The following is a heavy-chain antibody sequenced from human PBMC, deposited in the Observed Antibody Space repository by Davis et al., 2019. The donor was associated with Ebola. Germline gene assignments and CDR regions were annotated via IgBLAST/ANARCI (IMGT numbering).Heavy chain of an antibody. V-gene: IGHV7-4-1*02. CDR1: GYTFTSYA. CDR2: INTKTGNP. D-gene: IGHD3-22*01. Sequence: ASVKVSCKASGYTFTSYAMNWVRQAPGQGLEWMGWINTKTGNPTYAQGFTRRFVFPLDTSVSTAYLQISSLQAEDTAIYYCAREYYDSSGYYWFDPWGQGTLVTVSS. J-gene: IGHJ5*02. CDR3: AREYYDSSGYYWFDP.